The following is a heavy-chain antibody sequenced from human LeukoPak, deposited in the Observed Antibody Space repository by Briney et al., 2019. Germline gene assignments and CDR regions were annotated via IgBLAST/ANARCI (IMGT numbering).Heavy chain of an antibody. Sequence: GGSLRLSCAASGFTFSSYAMGWVRQAPGKGLEWVSTISGNGGGTYFADSVKGRFTISRDNSKNTLYLQMNTLRAEDTAVYYCAKRDKYYFEFWGQGTLVTVSS. V-gene: IGHV3-23*01. J-gene: IGHJ4*02. CDR1: GFTFSSYA. CDR2: ISGNGGGT. CDR3: AKRDKYYFEF. D-gene: IGHD2-15*01.